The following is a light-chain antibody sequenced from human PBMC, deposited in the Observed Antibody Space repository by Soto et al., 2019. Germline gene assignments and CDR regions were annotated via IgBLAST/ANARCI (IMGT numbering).Light chain of an antibody. CDR3: QQRSNWPQVT. V-gene: IGKV3-11*01. CDR2: DAF. Sequence: EIVLTQSRATLSLSPGERDTLSCRASQSVSSYLAWYQQKPGQAPRLLIYDAFNRATGIPARFSGSGSGTDFTLTISSLEPEDFAVYYCQQRSNWPQVTFGQGTRLEIK. J-gene: IGKJ5*01. CDR1: QSVSSY.